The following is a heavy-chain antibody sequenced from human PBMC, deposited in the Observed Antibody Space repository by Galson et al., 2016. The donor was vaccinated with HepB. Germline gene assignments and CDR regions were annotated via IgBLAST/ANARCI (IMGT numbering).Heavy chain of an antibody. V-gene: IGHV3-30*04. J-gene: IGHJ5*02. D-gene: IGHD3-22*01. CDR1: GFTFSTYA. CDR3: VRDENYSDRSGYMLDP. Sequence: SLRLSCAASGFTFSTYALHWVRQAPGKGLEWVAVMSFDGSHKYYADSVRGRFTISRDNSKNTLYLQMNSLRAEDTAVYFCVRDENYSDRSGYMLDPWGQGTLVTVSS. CDR2: MSFDGSHK.